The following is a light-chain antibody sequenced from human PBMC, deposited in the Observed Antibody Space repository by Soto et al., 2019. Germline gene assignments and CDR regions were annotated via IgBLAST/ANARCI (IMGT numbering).Light chain of an antibody. CDR3: QQYNNWPSWT. CDR1: QSVSSN. CDR2: GAS. V-gene: IGKV3-15*01. J-gene: IGKJ1*01. Sequence: EIVMTQSPATLSVSPGERATLSCRASQSVSSNLAWYQQKPGQAPRLLIYGASTRATGIPARLSGSGSGTEFTLTISSLQSEDFAVYYCQQYNNWPSWTFGQGTKVEI.